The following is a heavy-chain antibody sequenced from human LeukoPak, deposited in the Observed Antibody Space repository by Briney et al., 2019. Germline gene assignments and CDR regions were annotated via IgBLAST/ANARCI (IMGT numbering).Heavy chain of an antibody. D-gene: IGHD6-13*01. CDR1: GGSINNYH. CDR3: ARALGSSSNR. J-gene: IGHJ4*02. V-gene: IGHV4-4*07. Sequence: SETLSLTCTVSGGSINNYHWNWIRQRAGKGLEWIGHIYTSGSTDYNPSLKSRVTISQDKSKDQFSLELTSLTAADTAVYYCARALGSSSNRWGQGTLVTVSS. CDR2: IYTSGST.